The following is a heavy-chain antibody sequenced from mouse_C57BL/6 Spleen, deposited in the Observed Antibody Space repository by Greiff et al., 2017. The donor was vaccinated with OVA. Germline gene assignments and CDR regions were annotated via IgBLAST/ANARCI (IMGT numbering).Heavy chain of an antibody. V-gene: IGHV14-4*01. J-gene: IGHJ2*01. CDR3: TTGDYGSEDY. CDR2: IDPENGDT. D-gene: IGHD1-1*01. Sequence: EVQLQQSGAELVRPGASVKLSCTASGFNIKDDYMHWVKQRPEQGLEWIGWIDPENGDTEYASKFQGKATITADPSSNTAYLQLSSLTSEDTAVYYCTTGDYGSEDYWGQGTTLTVSS. CDR1: GFNIKDDY.